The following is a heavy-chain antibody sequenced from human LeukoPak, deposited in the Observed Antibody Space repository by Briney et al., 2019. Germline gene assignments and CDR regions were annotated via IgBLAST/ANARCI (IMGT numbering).Heavy chain of an antibody. V-gene: IGHV3-21*01. CDR2: ISSSSSYI. Sequence: KPGGSLRLSCAASGFTFSSYSMNWVRQAPGKGLEWVSSISSSSSYIYYADSVKGRFTISRDNAKNSLYLQMNSLRAEDTAVYYCARPGHDYSSVYYYGMDVWGQGTTVTVSS. J-gene: IGHJ6*02. CDR1: GFTFSSYS. D-gene: IGHD4-11*01. CDR3: ARPGHDYSSVYYYGMDV.